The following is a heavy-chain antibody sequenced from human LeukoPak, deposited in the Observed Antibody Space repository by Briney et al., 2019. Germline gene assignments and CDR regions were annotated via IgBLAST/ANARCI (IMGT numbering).Heavy chain of an antibody. V-gene: IGHV3-30*02. D-gene: IGHD4-11*01. CDR3: AKDLSDYINWFDP. J-gene: IGHJ5*02. CDR1: GFTFSNYA. Sequence: PGGSLRLSCAASGFTFSNYAMHWVRQAPGKGLEWVTFIRYDGSNKYYAESVKGRFTISRDNSKNTLYLQMNSLRAEDTAVYYCAKDLSDYINWFDPWGQGTLVTVSS. CDR2: IRYDGSNK.